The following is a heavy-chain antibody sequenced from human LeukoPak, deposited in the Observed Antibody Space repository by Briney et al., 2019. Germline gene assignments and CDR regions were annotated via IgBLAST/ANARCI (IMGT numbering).Heavy chain of an antibody. CDR2: IWYDGSNK. CDR3: AKEMTTVTTQNY. J-gene: IGHJ4*02. CDR1: GFTFSSYG. D-gene: IGHD4-17*01. V-gene: IGHV3-33*06. Sequence: PGGSLRLSCAASGFTFSSYGMHWVRQAPGKGLEWVAVIWYDGSNKYYADSVKGRFTISRDNSKNTLYLQMNSLRAEDTAVYYCAKEMTTVTTQNYWGQGTLVTVSS.